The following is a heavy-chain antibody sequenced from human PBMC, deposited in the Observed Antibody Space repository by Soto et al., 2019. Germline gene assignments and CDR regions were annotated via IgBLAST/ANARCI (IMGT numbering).Heavy chain of an antibody. CDR2: IYYSGST. Sequence: SETLSLTCTVSGGSISSYYWSWIRQPPGKGLEWIGYIYYSGSTNYNPSLKSRVTISVDTSKNQFSLKLSSVTAADTAVYYCARDAHMGGFDYWGQGTLVTVSS. D-gene: IGHD1-26*01. V-gene: IGHV4-59*01. CDR3: ARDAHMGGFDY. J-gene: IGHJ4*02. CDR1: GGSISSYY.